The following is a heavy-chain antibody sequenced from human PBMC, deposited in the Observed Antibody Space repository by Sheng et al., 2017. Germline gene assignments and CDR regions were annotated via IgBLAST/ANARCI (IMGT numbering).Heavy chain of an antibody. J-gene: IGHJ2*01. CDR3: ARYCGPIDWYFDL. D-gene: IGHD2-21*01. Sequence: QVHLQESGPGLVKPSETLSLTCTVSGGSVTSGNYYWSWVRQPPGKGLEWIGYSYYSGSTNYNPSLKSRVTISVDTSQNQFSLKLRSVTAADTAVYYCARYCGPIDWYFDLWGRGTLVTVSS. V-gene: IGHV4-61*01. CDR1: GGSVTSGNYY. CDR2: SYYSGST.